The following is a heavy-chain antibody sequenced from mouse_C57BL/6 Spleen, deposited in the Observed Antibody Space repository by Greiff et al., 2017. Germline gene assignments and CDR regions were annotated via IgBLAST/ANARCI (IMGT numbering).Heavy chain of an antibody. CDR1: GYTFTSYW. D-gene: IGHD2-2*01. J-gene: IGHJ4*01. Sequence: QVQLQQSGAELVKPGASVKMSCKASGYTFTSYWITWVKQRPGQGLEWIGDIYPGSGSTNYNEKFKSKATLTVDTSSSTAYMQLSSLTSEDSAVYYCARWLRRYYYAMDYWGQGTSVTVSS. CDR2: IYPGSGST. CDR3: ARWLRRYYYAMDY. V-gene: IGHV1-55*01.